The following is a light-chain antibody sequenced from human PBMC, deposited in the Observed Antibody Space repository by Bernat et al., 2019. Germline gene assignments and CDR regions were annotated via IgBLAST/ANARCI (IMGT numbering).Light chain of an antibody. CDR1: SSYVGGYNY. CDR2: EVS. V-gene: IGLV2-8*01. J-gene: IGLJ1*01. Sequence: QSALTQPPSASGSPGQSVTISCTGTSSYVGGYNYVSWYQQHPGKAPKLMIYEVSKRPSGVPDRFSGSKSGNTASLTVSGLQAEDDADYYCSSYAGSNNFVFGTGTKVTVL. CDR3: SSYAGSNNFV.